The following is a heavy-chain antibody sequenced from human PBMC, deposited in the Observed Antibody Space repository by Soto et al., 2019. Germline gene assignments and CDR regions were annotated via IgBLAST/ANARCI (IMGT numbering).Heavy chain of an antibody. CDR1: GDTFSSSA. Sequence: QVQLVQSGAEVKEPGSSVKVSCKASGDTFSSSAISWVRQAPGQGLEWMGGLIPMFGTANYAQKFQGRGMITADKSTSTVYMELTSLRSEDTAVYYCARGIRDSSGWDFDYWGQG. D-gene: IGHD6-19*01. J-gene: IGHJ4*02. V-gene: IGHV1-69*06. CDR2: LIPMFGTA. CDR3: ARGIRDSSGWDFDY.